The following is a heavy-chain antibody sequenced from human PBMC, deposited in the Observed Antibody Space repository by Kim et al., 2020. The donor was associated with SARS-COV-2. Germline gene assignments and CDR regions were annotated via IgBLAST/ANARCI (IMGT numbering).Heavy chain of an antibody. J-gene: IGHJ3*01. Sequence: ASVKVSCKASGYTFTGYYIHWVRLGPGQGLEWMGRINPESGDSIYAQKSRDRVSMTRDTSIITAYMELSSLGPDDIGDYYCARGSYHDGLDFWGQGTMVTDSS. CDR1: GYTFTGYY. V-gene: IGHV1-2*05. CDR2: INPESGDS. CDR3: ARGSYHDGLDF. D-gene: IGHD3-16*02.